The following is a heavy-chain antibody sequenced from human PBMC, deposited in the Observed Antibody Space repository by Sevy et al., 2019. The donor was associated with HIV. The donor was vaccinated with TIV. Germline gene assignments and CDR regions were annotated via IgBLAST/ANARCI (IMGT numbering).Heavy chain of an antibody. CDR2: IKEDGSEK. CDR3: AKDVY. J-gene: IGHJ4*02. V-gene: IGHV3-7*03. Sequence: GGSLRLSCAASGFTFSTHWMSWVRQAPGKGLEWVANIKEDGSEKYYVDSVKGRFTISRDNAKNSLFLQMNSLRAEDTAVYYCAKDVYWGQGILVTVSS. CDR1: GFTFSTHW.